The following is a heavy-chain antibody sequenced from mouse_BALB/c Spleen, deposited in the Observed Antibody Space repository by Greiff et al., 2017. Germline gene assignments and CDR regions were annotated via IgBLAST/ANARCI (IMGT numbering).Heavy chain of an antibody. CDR3: ARDQDYRYDGEPSYAMDY. CDR2: ISDGGSYT. J-gene: IGHJ4*01. D-gene: IGHD2-14*01. CDR1: GFTFSDYY. Sequence: EVNLVESGGGLVKPGGSLKLSCAASGFTFSDYYMYWVRQTPEKRLEWVATISDGGSYTYYPDSVKGRFTISRDNAKNNLYLQMSSLKSEDTAMYYCARDQDYRYDGEPSYAMDYWGQGTSVTVSS. V-gene: IGHV5-4*02.